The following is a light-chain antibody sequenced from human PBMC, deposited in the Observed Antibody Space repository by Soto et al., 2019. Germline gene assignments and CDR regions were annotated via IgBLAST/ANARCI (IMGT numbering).Light chain of an antibody. CDR1: QSVSSS. CDR2: DAS. J-gene: IGKJ4*01. Sequence: EIVLTQSPATLSLSPGETATLSCRASQSVSSSLAWYQQKPGQTPRLLIYDASNRATGIPARFSGSGSGTDFTLTVSSLEPEDFAVYYCQQSSWWPLTFGGGTKLEIK. CDR3: QQSSWWPLT. V-gene: IGKV3-11*01.